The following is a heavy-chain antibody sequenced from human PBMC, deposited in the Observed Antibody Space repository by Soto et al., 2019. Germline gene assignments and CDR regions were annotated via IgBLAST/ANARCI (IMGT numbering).Heavy chain of an antibody. CDR2: IIPIFGTA. J-gene: IGHJ4*02. CDR1: GGTFSSYA. Sequence: GPPVKVSCKASGGTFSSYAISWVRQAPGQGLEWMGGIIPIFGTANYAQKFQGRVTITADESTSTAYMELSSLRSEDTAVYYCARDPPAYSYGPHLYWGQGTLVTVSS. D-gene: IGHD5-18*01. V-gene: IGHV1-69*13. CDR3: ARDPPAYSYGPHLY.